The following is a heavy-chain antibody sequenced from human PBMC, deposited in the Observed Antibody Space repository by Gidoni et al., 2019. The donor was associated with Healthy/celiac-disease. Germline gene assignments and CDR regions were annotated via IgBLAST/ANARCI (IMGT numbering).Heavy chain of an antibody. J-gene: IGHJ4*02. CDR1: VGSFSGYY. D-gene: IGHD1-1*01. Sequence: TCAVYVGSFSGYYSSWIRQPPGTGLEWIGEINQSGSTNDNPSLKSRVPISVDTSKNQFSLKLSSVTAADTAVYYCARGNNWNDFDYWGQGTLVTVSS. V-gene: IGHV4-34*01. CDR3: ARGNNWNDFDY. CDR2: INQSGST.